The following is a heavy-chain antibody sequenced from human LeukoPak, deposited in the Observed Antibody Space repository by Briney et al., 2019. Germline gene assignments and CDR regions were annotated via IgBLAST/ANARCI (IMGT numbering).Heavy chain of an antibody. V-gene: IGHV4-61*02. CDR1: GDSISSGSYY. D-gene: IGHD2-15*01. J-gene: IGHJ6*03. CDR2: IYTSGST. Sequence: SETLSLTCTVSGDSISSGSYYWSWIRQPAGKGLEWIGRIYTSGSTNYNPSLKSRVTMSVDTSKNQFSLKLSSVTAADTAVYYCAREDRLGYCSGGSCYSGYYYYMDVWGKGTTVTISS. CDR3: AREDRLGYCSGGSCYSGYYYYMDV.